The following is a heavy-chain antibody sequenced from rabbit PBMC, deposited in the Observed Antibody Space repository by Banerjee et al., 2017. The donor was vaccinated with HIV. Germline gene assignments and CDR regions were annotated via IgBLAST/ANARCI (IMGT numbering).Heavy chain of an antibody. Sequence: QSLEESGGDLVKPGASLTLTCTASGFSFSSYYMCWVRQAPGKGLEWIGCINTGSGSTYYASWAKGRFTISKTSSTTVTLQMTSLTDADTATYFCARGSDRPDWGDLWGPGTLVTVS. CDR2: INTGSGST. V-gene: IGHV1S40*01. CDR3: ARGSDRPDWGDL. CDR1: GFSFSSYY. J-gene: IGHJ4*01. D-gene: IGHD4-1*01.